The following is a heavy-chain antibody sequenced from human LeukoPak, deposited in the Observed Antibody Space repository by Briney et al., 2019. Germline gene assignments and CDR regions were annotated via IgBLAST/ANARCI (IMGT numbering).Heavy chain of an antibody. CDR3: ARRTSMTGNPFDY. CDR1: GYTFSSYW. Sequence: GESLKISCKASGYTFSSYWIGWVRQLPGKGLEWMGIIYPYDSDTTYSPSFQGQITISADKSISTAYLQWSSLKASDTAMYYCARRTSMTGNPFDYWGQGTLVTVSS. J-gene: IGHJ4*02. V-gene: IGHV5-51*01. D-gene: IGHD3-9*01. CDR2: IYPYDSDT.